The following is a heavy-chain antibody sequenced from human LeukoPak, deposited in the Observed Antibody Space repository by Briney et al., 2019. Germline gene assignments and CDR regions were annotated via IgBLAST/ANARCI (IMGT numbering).Heavy chain of an antibody. V-gene: IGHV1-46*01. CDR1: GYTFTSYY. J-gene: IGHJ3*02. D-gene: IGHD2-15*01. CDR3: AREVVEGAFDI. Sequence: ASVKVSCKASGYTFTSYYMHWVRQAPGQGLEWMGIINPSGGSTIYAQKFQGRVTMTRDTSTSTVYMELSSLRSEDTAVYYCAREVVEGAFDIWGQGTMVTVSS. CDR2: INPSGGST.